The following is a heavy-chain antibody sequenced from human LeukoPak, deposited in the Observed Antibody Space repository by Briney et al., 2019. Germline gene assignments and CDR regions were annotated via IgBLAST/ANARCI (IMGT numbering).Heavy chain of an antibody. J-gene: IGHJ4*02. CDR3: AALFAGFSFDF. CDR1: GYTVSDLS. D-gene: IGHD3-3*01. Sequence: KISCKVSGYTVSDLSILWVRQAAGRGLEWMGTIDPDDDETIYAEKFQGRVTMTEDTSTDTAYMGLSSLRSDDTAVYYCAALFAGFSFDFWGQGTLVTVSS. V-gene: IGHV1-24*01. CDR2: IDPDDDET.